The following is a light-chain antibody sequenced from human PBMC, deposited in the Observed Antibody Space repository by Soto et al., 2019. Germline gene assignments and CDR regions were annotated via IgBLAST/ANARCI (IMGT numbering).Light chain of an antibody. J-gene: IGLJ1*01. CDR3: ESWDDSLNGPV. CDR2: TNT. CDR1: SSNVGGNP. V-gene: IGLV1-44*01. Sequence: LTQPPSASGTPGQRVTISCSGSSSNVGGNPVNWYQHVPTTAPKLLIYTNTQRPSGVPDRFSGSKSGTSASLAISGLQSEDDADYYCESWDDSLNGPVFGTGTKVTV.